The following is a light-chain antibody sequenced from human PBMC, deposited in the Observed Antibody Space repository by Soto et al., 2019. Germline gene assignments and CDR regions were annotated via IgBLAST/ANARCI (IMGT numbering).Light chain of an antibody. CDR3: QKYNNWTRT. V-gene: IGKV3-15*01. CDR1: QSVSSN. J-gene: IGKJ1*01. Sequence: EIVMTQSLDTLPVSPGERATLSCRASQSVSSNLAWYQQKPGQAPRLLIYGASTRATGIPARFSGSGSGTEFTLTISSLQSEDFAVYYCQKYNNWTRTFGQGTKEDIK. CDR2: GAS.